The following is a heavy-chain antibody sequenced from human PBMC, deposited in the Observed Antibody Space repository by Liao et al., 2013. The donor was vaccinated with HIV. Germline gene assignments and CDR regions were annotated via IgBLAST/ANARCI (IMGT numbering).Heavy chain of an antibody. J-gene: IGHJ5*02. Sequence: QLQLQESGPGLVKPSETLSLTCTVSGGSISNYYWSWIRQPAGKGLEWIGRIYSSGSANYNPSLKSRVTMSVDTSKNQFSLKLSSVTAADTAVYYCARGYDSGSYLNWDGENWFDPWGQGTLVTVSS. D-gene: IGHD1-26*01. CDR2: IYSSGSA. V-gene: IGHV4-4*07. CDR3: ARGYDSGSYLNWDGENWFDP. CDR1: GGSISNYY.